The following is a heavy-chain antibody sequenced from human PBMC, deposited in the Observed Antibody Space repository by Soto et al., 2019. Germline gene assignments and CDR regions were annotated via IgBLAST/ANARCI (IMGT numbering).Heavy chain of an antibody. CDR2: ISGSGGST. Sequence: PGGSLRLSCAASGFTFSSYAMSWVRQAPGKGLEWVSAISGSGGSTYYADSVKGRFTISRDNSKNTLYLQMNSLRAEDTAVYYCAKDLGTTTFGGVIALFDYWGQGTLVTVSS. D-gene: IGHD3-16*02. V-gene: IGHV3-23*01. CDR3: AKDLGTTTFGGVIALFDY. J-gene: IGHJ4*02. CDR1: GFTFSSYA.